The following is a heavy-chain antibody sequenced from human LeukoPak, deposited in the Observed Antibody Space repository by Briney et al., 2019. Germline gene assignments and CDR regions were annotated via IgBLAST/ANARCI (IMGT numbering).Heavy chain of an antibody. CDR1: GGSISSHY. CDR2: IYYSGST. D-gene: IGHD3-22*01. V-gene: IGHV4-59*11. CDR3: ARDAYYDSTPGAFDI. Sequence: PSETLSLTCTVSGGSISSHYWSWIRQPPGKGLEWIGYIYYSGSTNYNPSLKSRVTISVDASKNQFSLKLSSVTAADTAVYYCARDAYYDSTPGAFDIWGQGTMVTVSS. J-gene: IGHJ3*02.